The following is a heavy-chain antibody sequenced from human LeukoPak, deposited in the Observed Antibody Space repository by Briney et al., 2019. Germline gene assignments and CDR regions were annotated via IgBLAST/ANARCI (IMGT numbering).Heavy chain of an antibody. CDR2: IYYSGST. V-gene: IGHV4-59*01. CDR3: ARVEAYDSSGYYRAEYFQH. Sequence: SETLSLTCTVSGGSISSYYWSWIRQPPGKGLEWIGYIYYSGSTNYNPSLKSRVTISVDTSKNQFSLKRSSVTAADTAMYYCARVEAYDSSGYYRAEYFQHWGQGTLVTVSS. D-gene: IGHD3-22*01. CDR1: GGSISSYY. J-gene: IGHJ1*01.